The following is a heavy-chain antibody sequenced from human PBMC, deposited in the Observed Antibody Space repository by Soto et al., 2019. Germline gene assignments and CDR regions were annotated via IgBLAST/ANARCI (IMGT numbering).Heavy chain of an antibody. CDR2: IYHSGST. D-gene: IGHD3-16*02. CDR1: GYSISSGYY. J-gene: IGHJ5*02. V-gene: IGHV4-38-2*02. Sequence: SETLSLTCAVSGYSISSGYYWGWIRQPPGKGLEWIGSIYHSGSTYYNPSLESRVTISVDTSKNQFSLKLSSVTAAFTAVYYCARDQGPYDYVWGSYPTWGQGTLVTVSS. CDR3: ARDQGPYDYVWGSYPT.